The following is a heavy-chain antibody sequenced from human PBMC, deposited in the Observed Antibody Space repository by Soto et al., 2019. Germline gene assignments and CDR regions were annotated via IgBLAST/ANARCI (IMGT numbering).Heavy chain of an antibody. CDR2: MNPNSGNT. D-gene: IGHD2-2*01. CDR3: ARDCADIVLVPAAVGHDYYYGMDV. CDR1: GYTFTSYD. J-gene: IGHJ6*02. V-gene: IGHV1-8*01. Sequence: ASVKVSCKASGYTFTSYDSNWVRQATGQGLEWMGWMNPNSGNTGYAQKFQGRVTMTRNTSISTAYMELSSLRAEDTAVYYCARDCADIVLVPAAVGHDYYYGMDVWGQGTTVTVSS.